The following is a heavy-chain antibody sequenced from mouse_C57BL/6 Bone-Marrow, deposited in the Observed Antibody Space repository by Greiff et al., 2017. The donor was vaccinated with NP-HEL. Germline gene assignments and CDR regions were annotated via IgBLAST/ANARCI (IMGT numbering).Heavy chain of an antibody. V-gene: IGHV1-19*01. Sequence: EVQLQESGPVLVKPGASVKMSCKASGYTFTDYYMNWVKQSHGKSLEWIGVINPYNGGTSYNQKFKGKATLTVDTSSSTAYMELNSLTSEDSAVYYCARSGITTVVEGYWGQGTTLTVSS. J-gene: IGHJ2*01. D-gene: IGHD1-1*01. CDR3: ARSGITTVVEGY. CDR1: GYTFTDYY. CDR2: INPYNGGT.